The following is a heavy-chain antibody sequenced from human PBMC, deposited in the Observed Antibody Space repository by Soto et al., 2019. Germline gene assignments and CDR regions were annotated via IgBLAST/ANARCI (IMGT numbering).Heavy chain of an antibody. CDR3: ARSCEDIVVVVAAPTDACFDY. D-gene: IGHD2-15*01. CDR2: INAGNGNT. Sequence: QVQLVQSGAEVKKPGASVKVSCKASGYTFTSYAMHWVRQAPGQRLEWMGWINAGNGNTKYSQKFQGRVTITRDTSASTVYMELSSLRSEDTAVYYCARSCEDIVVVVAAPTDACFDYWGQGTLVTVSS. CDR1: GYTFTSYA. J-gene: IGHJ4*02. V-gene: IGHV1-3*01.